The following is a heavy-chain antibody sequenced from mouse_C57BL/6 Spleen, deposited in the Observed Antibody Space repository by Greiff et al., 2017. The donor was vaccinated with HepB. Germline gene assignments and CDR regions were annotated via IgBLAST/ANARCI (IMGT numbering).Heavy chain of an antibody. J-gene: IGHJ3*01. Sequence: EVQLQESGPELVKPGASVKISCKASGYSFTDYNMNWVKQSNGESLEWIGVINPNYGTTSYNQKFKGKATLTVDQSSSTAYMQLNSLTSEDSAVYYCARTGYYYGSSYPFAYWGQGTLVTVSA. V-gene: IGHV1-39*01. CDR2: INPNYGTT. D-gene: IGHD1-1*01. CDR1: GYSFTDYN. CDR3: ARTGYYYGSSYPFAY.